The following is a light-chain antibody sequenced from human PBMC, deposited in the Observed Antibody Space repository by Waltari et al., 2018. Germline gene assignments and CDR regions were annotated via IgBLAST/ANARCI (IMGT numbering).Light chain of an antibody. J-gene: IGLJ3*02. CDR1: SGSVSTTYY. CDR2: DTN. CDR3: VLSMGSGIWV. Sequence: QTVVTQEPSLSVSPGGTVTLTCGLTSGSVSTTYYPYWFQQAPGQAPRTLIFDTNTRSSGVPDRCSCSILDNKAALTITGAQADDESDYYCVLSMGSGIWVFGGGTKLTVL. V-gene: IGLV8-61*01.